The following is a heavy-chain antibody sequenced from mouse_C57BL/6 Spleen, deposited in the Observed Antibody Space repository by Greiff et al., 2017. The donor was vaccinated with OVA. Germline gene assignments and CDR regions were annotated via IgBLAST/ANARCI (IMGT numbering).Heavy chain of an antibody. D-gene: IGHD1-1*01. CDR1: GYTFTSYW. V-gene: IGHV1-69*01. CDR3: ATTVVGGYFDV. J-gene: IGHJ1*03. CDR2: IDPSDSYT. Sequence: VQLQQPGAELVMPGASVKLSCKASGYTFTSYWMHWVKQRPGQGLEWIGEIDPSDSYTNYNQKFKGKSTLTVDKSSSTAYMQLSSLTSEDSAVYYCATTVVGGYFDVWGTGTTVTVSS.